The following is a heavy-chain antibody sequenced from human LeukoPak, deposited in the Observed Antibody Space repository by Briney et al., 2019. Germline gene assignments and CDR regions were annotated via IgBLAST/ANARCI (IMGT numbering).Heavy chain of an antibody. CDR1: GFTFSSYS. CDR3: ARDGSPPYYDILTGYYPYYYYYGMDV. D-gene: IGHD3-9*01. V-gene: IGHV3-21*01. J-gene: IGHJ6*02. Sequence: GRSLRLSCAASGFTFSSYSMNWVRQAPGKGLEWVSSISSSSSYIYYADSVKGRFTISRDNAKNSLYLQMNGLRAEDTAVYYCARDGSPPYYDILTGYYPYYYYYGMDVWGQGTTVTVSS. CDR2: ISSSSSYI.